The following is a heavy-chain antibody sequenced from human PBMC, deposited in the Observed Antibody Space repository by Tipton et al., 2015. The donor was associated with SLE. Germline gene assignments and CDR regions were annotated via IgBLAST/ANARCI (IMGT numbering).Heavy chain of an antibody. Sequence: GSLRLSCAASGFTFSSYWMHWVRQAPGKGLVWVSRINSDGSSTSYADSVKGRFTISRDNAKNTLYLQMNSLRAEDTAVYYCARGAPDYYDSSEDFDYWGQGTLVTVSS. J-gene: IGHJ4*02. CDR2: INSDGSST. V-gene: IGHV3-74*01. D-gene: IGHD3-22*01. CDR1: GFTFSSYW. CDR3: ARGAPDYYDSSEDFDY.